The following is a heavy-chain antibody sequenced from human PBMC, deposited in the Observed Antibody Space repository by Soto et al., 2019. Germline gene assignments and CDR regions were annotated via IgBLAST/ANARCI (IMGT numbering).Heavy chain of an antibody. D-gene: IGHD3-3*01. CDR1: GGSISSGGYY. Sequence: PSETLSLTCTVSGGSISSGGYYWSWIRQHPGKGLEWIGYIYYSGSTYYNPSLKSRVTISVDTSKNQFSLKLSSVTAADTAVYYCARSPDEFTIFGVVPAYGMDVWGQGTTVTVSS. J-gene: IGHJ6*02. CDR3: ARSPDEFTIFGVVPAYGMDV. CDR2: IYYSGST. V-gene: IGHV4-31*03.